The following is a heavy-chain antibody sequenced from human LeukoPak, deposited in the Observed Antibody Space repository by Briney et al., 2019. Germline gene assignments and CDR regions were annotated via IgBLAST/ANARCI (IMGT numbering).Heavy chain of an antibody. CDR2: IWYDGSNK. J-gene: IGHJ6*02. V-gene: IGHV3-33*01. D-gene: IGHD4-17*01. CDR3: ARGPAYGDYASNYYYYYGMDV. CDR1: GFTFSSYG. Sequence: GGSLRLSCAASGFTFSSYGMHWVRQAPGKGLEWVAVIWYDGSNKYYADSVKGRFTISRDNSKNTLYLQMNSLRAEDTAVYYCARGPAYGDYASNYYYYYGMDVWGQGTTVTVSS.